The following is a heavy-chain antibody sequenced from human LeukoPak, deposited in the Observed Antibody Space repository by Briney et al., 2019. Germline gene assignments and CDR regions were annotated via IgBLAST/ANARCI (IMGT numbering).Heavy chain of an antibody. Sequence: GESLKISCKGSGYSFTSYWIGWVRQMPGKGLEWMGIIYPGDSDTRYSPSFQGQVTISADKSISTAYLQWSSLKASDTAMYYCARRDLGDGYNSYYYYGMDVWGQGTTVTVSS. J-gene: IGHJ6*02. CDR1: GYSFTSYW. CDR3: ARRDLGDGYNSYYYYGMDV. V-gene: IGHV5-51*01. D-gene: IGHD5-24*01. CDR2: IYPGDSDT.